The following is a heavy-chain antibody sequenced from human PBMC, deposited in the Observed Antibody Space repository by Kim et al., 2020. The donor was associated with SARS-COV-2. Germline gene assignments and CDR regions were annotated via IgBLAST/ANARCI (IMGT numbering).Heavy chain of an antibody. V-gene: IGHV3-23*01. J-gene: IGHJ6*02. D-gene: IGHD3-10*01. Sequence: VKGRFTISRDNAKTTLYLQMNSRRAEDTAVYYCAKVDYYGSRDYYGMDVWGQGTTVTVSS. CDR3: AKVDYYGSRDYYGMDV.